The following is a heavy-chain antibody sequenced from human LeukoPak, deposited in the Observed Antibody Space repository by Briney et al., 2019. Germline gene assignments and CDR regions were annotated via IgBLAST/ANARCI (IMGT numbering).Heavy chain of an antibody. D-gene: IGHD1-26*01. CDR2: IWYDGSKK. V-gene: IGHV3-33*08. CDR3: ASTTWELGGY. CDR1: GFTVSSNY. J-gene: IGHJ4*02. Sequence: GRSLRLSCAASGFTVSSNYMSWVRQAPGKGLEWVAFIWYDGSKKYCADSVKGRLTISRDNAKSSLYLQMNSLRVEDTAVYYCASTTWELGGYWGQGTLVTVSS.